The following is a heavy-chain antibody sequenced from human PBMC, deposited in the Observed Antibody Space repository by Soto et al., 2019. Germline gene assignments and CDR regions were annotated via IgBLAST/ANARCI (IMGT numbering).Heavy chain of an antibody. D-gene: IGHD6-19*01. V-gene: IGHV1-69*02. CDR2: IIPILGIA. Sequence: QVQLVQSGAEVKKPGSSVKVSCKASGGTFSSYTISWVRQAPGQGLEGMGRIIPILGIANYAQKFQGRVTITADKSTSTADMELSSLRSEDTAVYYCASDSSGSPSGNDYWGQGTPVTVSS. CDR1: GGTFSSYT. J-gene: IGHJ4*02. CDR3: ASDSSGSPSGNDY.